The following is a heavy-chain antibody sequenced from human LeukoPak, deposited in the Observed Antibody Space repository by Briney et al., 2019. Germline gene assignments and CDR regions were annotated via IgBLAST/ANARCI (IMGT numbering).Heavy chain of an antibody. Sequence: GRSLRLSRAASGFTFSSYGMHWVRQAPGKGLEWVAVISYDGSNKYYADSVKGRFTISRDNSKNTLYLQMNSLRAEDTAVYYCAKEVAASYYYYYGMDVWGQGTTVTVSS. CDR1: GFTFSSYG. D-gene: IGHD2-15*01. J-gene: IGHJ6*02. CDR3: AKEVAASYYYYYGMDV. V-gene: IGHV3-30*18. CDR2: ISYDGSNK.